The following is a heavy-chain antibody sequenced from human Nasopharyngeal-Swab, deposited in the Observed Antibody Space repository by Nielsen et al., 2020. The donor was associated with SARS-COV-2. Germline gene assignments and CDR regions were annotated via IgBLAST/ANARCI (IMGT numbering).Heavy chain of an antibody. J-gene: IGHJ6*02. Sequence: GESLKISCKGSGYSFTSYWIGWVRQMPGKGLEWMGIIYPGDSDTRYSPSFQGQVTISADKSISTAYLQWSSLKASDTAMYYCARIGEGVYYYYGMDGWGQGTTVTVSS. CDR1: GYSFTSYW. CDR3: ARIGEGVYYYYGMDG. D-gene: IGHD3-16*01. CDR2: IYPGDSDT. V-gene: IGHV5-51*01.